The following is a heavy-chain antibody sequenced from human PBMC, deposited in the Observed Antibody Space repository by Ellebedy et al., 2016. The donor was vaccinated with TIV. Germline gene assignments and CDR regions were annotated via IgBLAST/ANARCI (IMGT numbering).Heavy chain of an antibody. CDR2: IRYDGSNK. D-gene: IGHD2-21*01. J-gene: IGHJ6*02. Sequence: GESLKISCAASGFTFSNFGMHWVRQAPGKGLEWVAFIRYDGSNKYYADSVKGRFTISRDNSKNTLYLQMNSLRAEDTAMYYCAKDEHRMDVWGQGTTVTVSS. V-gene: IGHV3-30*02. CDR3: AKDEHRMDV. CDR1: GFTFSNFG.